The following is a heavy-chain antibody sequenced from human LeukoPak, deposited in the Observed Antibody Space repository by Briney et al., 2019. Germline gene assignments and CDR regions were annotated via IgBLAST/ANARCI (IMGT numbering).Heavy chain of an antibody. Sequence: GRSLTLSCAASKFLFSHFGMHWVRQAPGKGLEWVAVIWYDGSNKYYADSAKGRFTISRDNVKNTLYLQLNSLRAEDTAVYYCAKPRRGYNYGYYFDYWGQGTLVTVSS. J-gene: IGHJ4*02. CDR2: IWYDGSNK. V-gene: IGHV3-33*06. CDR1: KFLFSHFG. D-gene: IGHD5-24*01. CDR3: AKPRRGYNYGYYFDY.